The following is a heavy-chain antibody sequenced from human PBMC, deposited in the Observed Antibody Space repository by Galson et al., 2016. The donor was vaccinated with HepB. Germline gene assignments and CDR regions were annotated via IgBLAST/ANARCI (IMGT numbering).Heavy chain of an antibody. CDR3: ARQYCGGPSDY. Sequence: SETLSLTCAVSGVSTSSSDWWSWVRQPPGQGLEWIGQIFHSGRVNYAPSLASRVTISIDTSNNHFSLRLTSVTAADTALYYCARQYCGGPSDYWGQGTLVTVSS. V-gene: IGHV4-4*02. CDR2: IFHSGRV. J-gene: IGHJ4*02. CDR1: GVSTSSSDW. D-gene: IGHD2/OR15-2a*01.